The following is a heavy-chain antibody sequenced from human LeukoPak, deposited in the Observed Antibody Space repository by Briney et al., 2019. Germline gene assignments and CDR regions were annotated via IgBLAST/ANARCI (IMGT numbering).Heavy chain of an antibody. D-gene: IGHD1-26*01. CDR2: INAGNGNT. Sequence: ASVKVSCKASGYTFTSYAMHWVRQAPGQRLEWMGWINAGNGNTKYSQKFQGRVTITADESTSTAYMELSSLRSEDTAVYYCARDSLGSFSSDYWGQGTLVTVSS. CDR3: ARDSLGSFSSDY. J-gene: IGHJ4*02. V-gene: IGHV1-3*01. CDR1: GYTFTSYA.